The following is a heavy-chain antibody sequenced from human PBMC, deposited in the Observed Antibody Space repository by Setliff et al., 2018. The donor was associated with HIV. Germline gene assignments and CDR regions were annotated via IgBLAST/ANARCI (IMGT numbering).Heavy chain of an antibody. Sequence: GASVKVSCKASGYTSTSFSLHWVRQAPGQGLEWMGIINPSGDVIRYAQKFQGRVTMTRDTSTSTVYMDLSSLRSEDTAVYYCARGHCSGTNCYGVDYYGMDVWGQGTTVTVSS. CDR1: GYTSTSFS. J-gene: IGHJ6*02. D-gene: IGHD2-2*01. CDR2: INPSGDVI. V-gene: IGHV1-46*01. CDR3: ARGHCSGTNCYGVDYYGMDV.